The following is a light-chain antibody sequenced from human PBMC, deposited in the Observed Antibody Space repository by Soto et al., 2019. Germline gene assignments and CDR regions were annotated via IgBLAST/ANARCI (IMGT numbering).Light chain of an antibody. J-gene: IGLJ2*01. CDR2: DTS. V-gene: IGLV7-46*01. CDR3: LLSYSGARPVV. CDR1: TGAVTSSHY. Sequence: QAVVTQEPSLTVSSGGTVTLTCGSSTGAVTSSHYPYWFQQKPGQAPRTLIYDTSNKHSWTPARFSGSLLGGKAALTLSGAQPEDEAEYYCLLSYSGARPVVFGGGTKLTVL.